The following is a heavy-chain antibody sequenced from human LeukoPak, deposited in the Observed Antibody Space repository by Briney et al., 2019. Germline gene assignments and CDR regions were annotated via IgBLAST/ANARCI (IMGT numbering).Heavy chain of an antibody. J-gene: IGHJ4*02. D-gene: IGHD3-22*01. CDR3: VKYYDSSGSYYFDY. V-gene: IGHV3-23*01. CDR1: GFTFSSYA. Sequence: GGSLRLSCAASGFTFSSYAMSWVRQAPGKGLEWVSTISGSGASTYYADSVKGRFTISRDNSKNTLYLQMNRLRAEDTAVYYCVKYYDSSGSYYFDYWGQGTLVTVSS. CDR2: ISGSGAST.